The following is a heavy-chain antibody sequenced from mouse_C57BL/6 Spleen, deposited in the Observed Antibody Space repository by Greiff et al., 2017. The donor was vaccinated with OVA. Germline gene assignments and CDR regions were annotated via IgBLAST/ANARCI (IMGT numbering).Heavy chain of an antibody. CDR2: IYPGSGST. CDR1: GYTFTSYW. D-gene: IGHD2-4*01. CDR3: ARWGDYRAWFAY. Sequence: QVQLQQPGAELVKPGASVKMSCKASGYTFTSYWITWVKQRPGQGLEWIGDIYPGSGSTNYNEKFKSKATLPVDTSSSTAYMQLSSLTSEDSAVYYCARWGDYRAWFAYWGQGTLVTVSA. J-gene: IGHJ3*01. V-gene: IGHV1-55*01.